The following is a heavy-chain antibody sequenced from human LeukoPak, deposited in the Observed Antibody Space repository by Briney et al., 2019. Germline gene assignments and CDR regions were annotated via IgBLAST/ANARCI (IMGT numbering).Heavy chain of an antibody. CDR3: AKGDSSGYYTYFQH. J-gene: IGHJ1*01. CDR2: IWYDGSNK. D-gene: IGHD3-22*01. CDR1: GFTFSSYG. V-gene: IGHV3-33*06. Sequence: GGSLGLSCAASGFTFSSYGMHWVRQAPGKGLEWVAVIWYDGSNKYYADSVKGRFTISRDNSKNTLYLQMNSLRAEDTAVYYCAKGDSSGYYTYFQHWGQGTLVTVSS.